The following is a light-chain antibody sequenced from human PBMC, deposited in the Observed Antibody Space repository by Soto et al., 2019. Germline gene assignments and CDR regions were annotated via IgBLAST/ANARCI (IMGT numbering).Light chain of an antibody. V-gene: IGKV3-15*01. Sequence: IVMTQSPAILSVSPGERATLSCRASQSISSNLAWYQQKPGQAPRLLIYGVSSRATGVPARFSGSGSGTEFTLTINSLLSEDFGVYYCQQYKSWPTFGQGTKVDIK. CDR2: GVS. J-gene: IGKJ1*01. CDR1: QSISSN. CDR3: QQYKSWPT.